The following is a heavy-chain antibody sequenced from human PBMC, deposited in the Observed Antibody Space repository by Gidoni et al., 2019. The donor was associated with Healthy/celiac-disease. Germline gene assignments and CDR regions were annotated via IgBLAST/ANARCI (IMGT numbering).Heavy chain of an antibody. CDR1: GFTFSSYG. Sequence: QVQLVESGGGVVQPGRSLRLSCAASGFTFSSYGMHWVRQAPGKGLEWVAVIWYDGSNKYYADSVKGRFTISRDNSKNTLYLQMNSLRAEDTAVYYCARGAYCGGDCYRETYYFDYWGQGTLVTVSS. V-gene: IGHV3-33*01. CDR2: IWYDGSNK. J-gene: IGHJ4*02. D-gene: IGHD2-21*02. CDR3: ARGAYCGGDCYRETYYFDY.